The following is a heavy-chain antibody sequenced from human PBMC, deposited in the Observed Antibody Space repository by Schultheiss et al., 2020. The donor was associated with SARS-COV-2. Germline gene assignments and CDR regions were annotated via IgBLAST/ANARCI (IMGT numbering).Heavy chain of an antibody. J-gene: IGHJ4*02. CDR1: GFTFSSYA. CDR2: ISGSGGST. Sequence: GGSLRLSCAASGFTFSSYAMSWVRQAPGKGLEWVSAISGSGGSTYYADSVKGRFTISRDNSKNTLYLQMNSLRAEDTALYYCARSSGWLNRYFDYWGQGTLVTVSS. V-gene: IGHV3-23*01. CDR3: ARSSGWLNRYFDY. D-gene: IGHD6-19*01.